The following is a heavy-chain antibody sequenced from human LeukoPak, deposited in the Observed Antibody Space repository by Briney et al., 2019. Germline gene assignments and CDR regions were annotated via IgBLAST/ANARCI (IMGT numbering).Heavy chain of an antibody. D-gene: IGHD6-19*01. CDR1: GGSISSGSYY. CDR2: IYTSGDT. Sequence: SETLSLTCTVSGGSISSGSYYWSWVRQPAGKGLEWIGRIYTSGDTNYNPSLKSRVTVSVDTSKNHFSLKLTSVTAADTAVYYCAGGKVSGWYLDYWGQGTLVTVSS. V-gene: IGHV4-61*02. J-gene: IGHJ4*02. CDR3: AGGKVSGWYLDY.